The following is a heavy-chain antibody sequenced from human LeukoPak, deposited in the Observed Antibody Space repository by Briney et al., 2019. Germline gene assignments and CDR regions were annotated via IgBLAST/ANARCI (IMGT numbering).Heavy chain of an antibody. Sequence: SETLSLTCTVSGGSISSSSYYWGWIRRPPGKGLEWIGNIYYSGSTYYNPSLKSRVTISVDTSKNQFSLKLSSVTAADTAVYYCARALYRVTMVRGVMSWFDPWGRGTLVTVSS. CDR1: GGSISSSSYY. CDR2: IYYSGST. CDR3: ARALYRVTMVRGVMSWFDP. J-gene: IGHJ5*02. V-gene: IGHV4-39*01. D-gene: IGHD3-10*01.